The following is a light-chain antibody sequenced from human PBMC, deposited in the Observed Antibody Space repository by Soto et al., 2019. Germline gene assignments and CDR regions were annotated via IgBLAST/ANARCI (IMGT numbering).Light chain of an antibody. CDR1: QSVSNTY. V-gene: IGKV3-20*01. CDR3: QQYGSSPWT. Sequence: ENVLTQSPGTLSLSPGETATLSCRASQSVSNTYLAWYQQKPGQAPRLLIYGASSRATAIPDNFSGSGSGTDFTLTISRLEPEDFAVYYCQQYGSSPWTFGQGTKVEIK. J-gene: IGKJ1*01. CDR2: GAS.